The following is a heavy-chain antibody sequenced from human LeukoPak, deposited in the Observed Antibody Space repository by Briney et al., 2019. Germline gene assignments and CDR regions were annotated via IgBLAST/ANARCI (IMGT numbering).Heavy chain of an antibody. CDR1: GFTFSSYG. V-gene: IGHV3-33*01. Sequence: GGSLRLSCAASGFTFSSYGMHWVRQAPGKGLEWVAVIWYDGSNKYYADSVKGRFTIYRDNSKNTLYLQMNSLRAEDTAVYYCARQNMVRGVIGFDYWGQGTLVTVSS. D-gene: IGHD3-10*01. J-gene: IGHJ4*02. CDR2: IWYDGSNK. CDR3: ARQNMVRGVIGFDY.